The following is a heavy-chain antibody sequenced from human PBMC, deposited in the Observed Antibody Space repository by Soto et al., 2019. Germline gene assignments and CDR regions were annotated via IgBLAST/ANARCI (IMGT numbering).Heavy chain of an antibody. J-gene: IGHJ4*02. V-gene: IGHV3-74*03. Sequence: EVQLVESGGGLVQPGGSLRLSCAASGFTFSSYWMHWVRQDAGKGLLWVSSIKTDGTVTQYADSVKGRFTVSGDNAKNTLYLQMNSLRAEDTAVYYCAKDLSWGQCDYWGQGALVTVSS. D-gene: IGHD3-16*01. CDR3: AKDLSWGQCDY. CDR1: GFTFSSYW. CDR2: IKTDGTVT.